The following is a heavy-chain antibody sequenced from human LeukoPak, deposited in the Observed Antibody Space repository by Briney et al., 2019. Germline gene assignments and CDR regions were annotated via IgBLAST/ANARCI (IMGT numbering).Heavy chain of an antibody. CDR1: GGSISSGDYY. CDR3: ARVSSTDPFWDFGL. D-gene: IGHD2/OR15-2a*01. CDR2: IYYSGST. V-gene: IGHV4-30-4*01. Sequence: SETLSLTCTVSGGSISSGDYYWSWIRQPPGKGLEWIGYIYYSGSTYYDPSLKSRVTISLDTSKNQFSLKLSSVTAADTAVYYCARVSSTDPFWDFGLWGPGTLVTVSS. J-gene: IGHJ2*01.